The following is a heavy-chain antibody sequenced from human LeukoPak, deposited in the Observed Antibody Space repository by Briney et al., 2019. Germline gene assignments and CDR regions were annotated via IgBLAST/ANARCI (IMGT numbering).Heavy chain of an antibody. CDR3: ARVGYCSGGSCLKYFDY. D-gene: IGHD2-15*01. CDR1: GFIISIYT. V-gene: IGHV3-21*01. CDR2: ISSSSSDI. J-gene: IGHJ4*02. Sequence: GGSLRLSCAASGFIISIYTMNWVRQAPGKGLEWVSLISSSSSDIFYADSVKGRFTISRDNAKNSLYLQMNSLRAEDTAVYYCARVGYCSGGSCLKYFDYWGQGTLVTVSS.